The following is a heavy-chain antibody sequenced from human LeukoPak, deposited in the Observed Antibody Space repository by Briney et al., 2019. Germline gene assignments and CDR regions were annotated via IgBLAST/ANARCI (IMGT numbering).Heavy chain of an antibody. Sequence: GGSLRLSCAAPGFTFDDYGMSWVRQAPGKGLEWVSGINWNGGSTGYADSVKGRFTISRDNAKNSLYLQLNSLTAEDTALYYCARADYYYYYMDVWGKGTTVTVSS. V-gene: IGHV3-20*04. CDR3: ARADYYYYYMDV. J-gene: IGHJ6*03. CDR2: INWNGGST. CDR1: GFTFDDYG.